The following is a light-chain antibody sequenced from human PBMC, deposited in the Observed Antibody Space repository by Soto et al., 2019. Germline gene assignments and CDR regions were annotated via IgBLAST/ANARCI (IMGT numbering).Light chain of an antibody. V-gene: IGKV1-39*01. CDR1: QSISSY. Sequence: DIQMTQSPSSLSASVGDRVTITCRASQSISSYLNWYQQKPGKAPKLLIYAASSLQSVVPSRVSCSGSGTDFTLTISSLQPAEFATYYCQHSYSTPYTCGQGTKLEIK. CDR2: AAS. J-gene: IGKJ2*01. CDR3: QHSYSTPYT.